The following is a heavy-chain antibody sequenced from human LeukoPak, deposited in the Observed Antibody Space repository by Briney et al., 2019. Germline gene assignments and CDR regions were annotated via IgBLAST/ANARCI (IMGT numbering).Heavy chain of an antibody. CDR1: GFTFDDCA. V-gene: IGHV3-9*01. Sequence: GRSLRLSCAASGFTFDDCAIHWVRQAPGKGLEWVSGISWNGGSIGYADSVKGRFTISRDTDKNSLDLQMNSLRAEDTALYYCVKDKGPAIPFPGWFDPWGQGTLVTVSS. J-gene: IGHJ5*02. CDR3: VKDKGPAIPFPGWFDP. D-gene: IGHD2-21*01. CDR2: ISWNGGSI.